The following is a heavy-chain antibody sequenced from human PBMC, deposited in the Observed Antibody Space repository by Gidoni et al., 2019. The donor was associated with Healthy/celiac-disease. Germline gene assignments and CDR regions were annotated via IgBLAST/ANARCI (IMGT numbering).Heavy chain of an antibody. CDR3: ARAEVTTRYYYYGMDV. V-gene: IGHV3-21*01. J-gene: IGHJ6*02. Sequence: EVQLVESGGGRVRPGGSLRLSCAAAGFTYSSYRRNWVRQAQGKGLEWVSSISSSSSYIYYADSVKGRFTISRDNAKNSLYLQMNSLRAEDTAVYYCARAEVTTRYYYYGMDVWGQGTTVTVSS. D-gene: IGHD4-17*01. CDR2: ISSSSSYI. CDR1: GFTYSSYR.